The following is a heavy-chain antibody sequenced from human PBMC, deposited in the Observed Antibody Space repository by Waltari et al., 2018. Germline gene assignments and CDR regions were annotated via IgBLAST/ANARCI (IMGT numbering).Heavy chain of an antibody. Sequence: QVQLVQSGAEVKKPGSSVKVSCKASGGTFSSYAISWVRQAPGQGLEGMGRIIPIFGTANYAQKFQGRVTITADEYTSTAYMELSSLRSEDTAVYYCTSYDSSGYWGVFDYWGQGTLVTVSS. V-gene: IGHV1-69*15. CDR3: TSYDSSGYWGVFDY. D-gene: IGHD3-22*01. CDR2: IIPIFGTA. J-gene: IGHJ4*02. CDR1: GGTFSSYA.